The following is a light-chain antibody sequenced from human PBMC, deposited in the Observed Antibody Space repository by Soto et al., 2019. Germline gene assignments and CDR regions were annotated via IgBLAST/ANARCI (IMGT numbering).Light chain of an antibody. V-gene: IGKV1-39*01. CDR1: QTISTY. CDR3: QQSYSSPQT. Sequence: DIPMTQSPSSLSASVGDRVTITCRASQTISTYLNWYQQKPGKAPNLLIYAASSLQSGVPSRFSGSGSGTDFTLTISSLQPEDFATYYCQQSYSSPQTFGHGTKLEIK. CDR2: AAS. J-gene: IGKJ2*01.